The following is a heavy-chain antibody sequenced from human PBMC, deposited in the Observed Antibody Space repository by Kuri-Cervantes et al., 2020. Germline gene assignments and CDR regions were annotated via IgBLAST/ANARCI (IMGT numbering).Heavy chain of an antibody. CDR2: MNPNSGNT. Sequence: ASVKVSCKASGYTFTRYCMHWVRQAPGQGLEWMGWMNPNSGNTGYAQKFQGRVTMTRNTSISTAYMELSSLRSEDTAVYYCARTPRYNSGWFPTWGQGTLVTVSS. D-gene: IGHD6-19*01. CDR3: ARTPRYNSGWFPT. V-gene: IGHV1-8*01. CDR1: GYTFTRYC. J-gene: IGHJ5*02.